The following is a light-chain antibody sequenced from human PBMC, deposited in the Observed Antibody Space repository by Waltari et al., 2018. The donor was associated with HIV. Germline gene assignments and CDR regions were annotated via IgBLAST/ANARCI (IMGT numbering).Light chain of an antibody. Sequence: QSVLTQPPSASGTPGQRVTISCSGSSPNIGSNTVNWYQQLPGAAPKPLTYSNNQRPSGVPDRVSGSKSVTSASLAISGLQSEDEADYYCAAWDDSLNGVVFGGGTKLTVL. CDR3: AAWDDSLNGVV. CDR2: SNN. V-gene: IGLV1-44*01. J-gene: IGLJ2*01. CDR1: SPNIGSNT.